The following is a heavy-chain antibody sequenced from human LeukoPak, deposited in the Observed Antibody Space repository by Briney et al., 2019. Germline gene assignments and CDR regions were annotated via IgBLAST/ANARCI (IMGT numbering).Heavy chain of an antibody. V-gene: IGHV4-4*02. D-gene: IGHD2-15*01. CDR2: FFHSGST. J-gene: IGHJ5*02. Sequence: PSETLSLTCAVSGDSISSNNWWSWVRQPPGKGLEWVGEFFHSGSTNYNPSLKSRVTISVDKSNNQFSLKLNSVTAADTAVYYCARLLRYCSGGNCYSRFDPWGQGTLVIVSS. CDR3: ARLLRYCSGGNCYSRFDP. CDR1: GDSISSNNW.